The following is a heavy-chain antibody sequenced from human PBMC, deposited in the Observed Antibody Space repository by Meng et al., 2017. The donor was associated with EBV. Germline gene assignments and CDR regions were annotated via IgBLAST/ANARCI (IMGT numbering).Heavy chain of an antibody. J-gene: IGHJ4*02. Sequence: QVQLGQFGSEWKRPGASVKVSCKASGYAFRNYAINWMRQVPGQGLEWMGWINTYSGKATFAQGFTGRFVFSLDTPVTTAHLQISGLKTEDSAVYYCARGVEENGSHYPFDSWGQGTLVTVSS. V-gene: IGHV7-4-1*02. CDR2: INTYSGKA. CDR1: GYAFRNYA. D-gene: IGHD1-1*01. CDR3: ARGVEENGSHYPFDS.